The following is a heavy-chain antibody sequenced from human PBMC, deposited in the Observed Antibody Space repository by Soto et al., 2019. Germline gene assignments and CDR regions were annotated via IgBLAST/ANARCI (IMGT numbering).Heavy chain of an antibody. D-gene: IGHD6-19*01. J-gene: IGHJ4*02. CDR1: GFTFSSHA. V-gene: IGHV3-23*01. CDR2: ITGCGDST. CDR3: AKDLQFSGWLSAQTFDY. Sequence: GGSLRLSCAVSGFTFSSHAMSWVRQAPGKGLECVSSITGCGDSTFYADFVKGRFTISRDKSKSTLFLQMNSLRAEDTAVFYCAKDLQFSGWLSAQTFDYWGQGTQVTVSS.